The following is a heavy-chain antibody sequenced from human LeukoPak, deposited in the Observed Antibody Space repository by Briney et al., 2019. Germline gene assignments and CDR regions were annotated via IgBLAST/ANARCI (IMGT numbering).Heavy chain of an antibody. Sequence: SETLSLTCAVYGGSFSDYYWNWIRQSTGKGLEWIGEINLRGSTTYNPSLKSRVTISLDASKSQFSLKLSSVTAADTAVYYCARIGDNWDYGIRWGQGTLVTVSS. CDR1: GGSFSDYY. CDR2: INLRGST. V-gene: IGHV4-34*01. CDR3: ARIGDNWDYGIR. J-gene: IGHJ4*02. D-gene: IGHD1-7*01.